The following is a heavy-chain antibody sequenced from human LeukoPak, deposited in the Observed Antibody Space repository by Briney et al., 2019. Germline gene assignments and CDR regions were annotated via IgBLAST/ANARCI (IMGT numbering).Heavy chain of an antibody. CDR1: GFTFGDYT. CDR3: AKDKAGTGAFDI. J-gene: IGHJ3*02. D-gene: IGHD6-13*01. CDR2: ISYDGSNK. V-gene: IGHV3-30*04. Sequence: GGSLRLSCTGSGFTFGDYTMSWVRQAPGKGLEWVAVISYDGSNKYYADSVKGRFTISRDNSKNTLYLQMNSLRAEDTAVYYCAKDKAGTGAFDIWGQGTMVTVSS.